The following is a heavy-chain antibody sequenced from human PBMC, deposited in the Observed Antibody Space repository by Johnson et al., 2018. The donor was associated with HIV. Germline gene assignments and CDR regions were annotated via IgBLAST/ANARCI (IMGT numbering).Heavy chain of an antibody. CDR2: ISSSGNSM. CDR3: ARAPEVRGVDAFDV. CDR1: GFTFSDYY. Sequence: QMQLVESGGGLVQPGRSLRLSCAASGFTFSDYYMSWIRQAPGKGLEWVSYISSSGNSMYYADSVKGRFTISRDNAKNSLYLQMNILRAEDKAVYYCARAPEVRGVDAFDVWGQGTMVTVSS. V-gene: IGHV3-11*04. J-gene: IGHJ3*01. D-gene: IGHD3-10*01.